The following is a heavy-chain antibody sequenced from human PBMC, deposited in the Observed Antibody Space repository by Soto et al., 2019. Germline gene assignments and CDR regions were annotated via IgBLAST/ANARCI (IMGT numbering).Heavy chain of an antibody. V-gene: IGHV4-4*02. J-gene: IGHJ4*02. D-gene: IGHD3-3*01. CDR3: ARHPQLRFLEWTQSSYYFDY. CDR2: INHSGST. Sequence: SETLSLTCAVSSGSISSSNYWSWIRQPPGKGLEWIGEINHSGSTNYNPSLKSRVTISVDTSKNQFSLKLSSVTAADTAVYYCARHPQLRFLEWTQSSYYFDYWGQGTLVTVSS. CDR1: SGSISSSNY.